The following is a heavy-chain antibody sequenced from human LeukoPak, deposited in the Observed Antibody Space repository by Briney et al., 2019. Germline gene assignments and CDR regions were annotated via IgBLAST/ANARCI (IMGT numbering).Heavy chain of an antibody. V-gene: IGHV4-59*01. CDR1: GGSISSYY. D-gene: IGHD3-10*01. CDR2: IYYSGST. Sequence: SETLSLTCTVSGGSISSYYWSWIRQPPGKGLEWIGYIYYSGSTNYNPSLKSRVTISVDTPKNQFSLKLSSVTAADTAVYYCARDGGSSYFDYWGQGTLVTVSS. CDR3: ARDGGSSYFDY. J-gene: IGHJ4*02.